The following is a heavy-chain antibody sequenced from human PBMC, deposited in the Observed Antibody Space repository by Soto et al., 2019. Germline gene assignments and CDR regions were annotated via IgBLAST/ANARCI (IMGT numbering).Heavy chain of an antibody. J-gene: IGHJ4*02. Sequence: SETLSLTCTVSGGSISSGDYYWSWIRQPPGKGPEWIGYIYYSGSTYYNPSLKSRVTISVDTSKNQFSLKLSSVTAADTAVYYCARATVRPRATVVTSFDYWGQGTLVTVSS. CDR3: ARATVRPRATVVTSFDY. CDR1: GGSISSGDYY. CDR2: IYYSGST. V-gene: IGHV4-30-4*01. D-gene: IGHD3-22*01.